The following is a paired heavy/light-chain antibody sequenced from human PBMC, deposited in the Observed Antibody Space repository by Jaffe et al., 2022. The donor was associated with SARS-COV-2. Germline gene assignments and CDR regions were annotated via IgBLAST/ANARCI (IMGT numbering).Light chain of an antibody. CDR2: DVS. J-gene: IGLJ1*01. CDR3: CSYAGSDTYV. Sequence: QSALTQPRSVSGSRGQSATISCTGSSSDVGGYNYVSWYQRHPGKAPKLMIYDVSKRPSGVPDRFSGSKSGNTASLTISGLQAEDEADYYCCSYAGSDTYVFGNETKVTVL. V-gene: IGLV2-11*01. CDR1: SSDVGGYNY.
Heavy chain of an antibody. V-gene: IGHV4-59*01. CDR2: IYYTGRT. CDR3: ARGASFYYYMDV. J-gene: IGHJ6*03. Sequence: QVQLQESGPGLVKPSETLSLTCTISGGSISTYYWTWIRLTPGEGLEWIGFIYYTGRTNYNPSLKSRVTISEDTSKNQFSLNLSSVTAADTAVYYCARGASFYYYMDVWGKGTTVTVSS. CDR1: GGSISTYY.